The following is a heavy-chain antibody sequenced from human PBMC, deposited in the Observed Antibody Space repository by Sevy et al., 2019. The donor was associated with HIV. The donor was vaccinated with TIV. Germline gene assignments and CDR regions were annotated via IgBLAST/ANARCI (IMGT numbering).Heavy chain of an antibody. CDR3: ARAPPVVVVPGSPSWFDP. CDR2: INHSGST. CDR1: GGSFSGYY. Sequence: SETLSLTCAVYGGSFSGYYWNWIRQSPGKGLEWIGEINHSGSTHYNPSLKSRVTISVDTCQNQCSLRLNSVTAAGTAVYYCARAPPVVVVPGSPSWFDPWGQGTLVTVSS. J-gene: IGHJ5*02. V-gene: IGHV4-34*01. D-gene: IGHD2-2*01.